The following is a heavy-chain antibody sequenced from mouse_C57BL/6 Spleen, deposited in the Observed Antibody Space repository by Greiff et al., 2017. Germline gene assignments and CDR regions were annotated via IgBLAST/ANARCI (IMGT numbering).Heavy chain of an antibody. CDR1: GYTFTSYW. Sequence: QVQLQQPGAELVMPGASVKLSCKASGYTFTSYWMHWVKQRPGQGLEWIGEIDPSDSYTNYNQQFKGKSTLTVDKSSSTAYMQLSSLTSEDSAVYYCARRDGNYYFDYGGQGTTLTVSS. D-gene: IGHD2-1*01. V-gene: IGHV1-69*01. CDR2: IDPSDSYT. CDR3: ARRDGNYYFDY. J-gene: IGHJ2*01.